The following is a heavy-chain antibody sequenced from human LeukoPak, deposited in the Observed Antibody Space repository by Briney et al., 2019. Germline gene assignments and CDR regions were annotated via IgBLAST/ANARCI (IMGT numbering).Heavy chain of an antibody. V-gene: IGHV3-7*01. CDR1: GFTFSSYW. CDR3: ARDRCSSISCFALDY. J-gene: IGHJ4*02. D-gene: IGHD2-2*01. Sequence: GGSLRLSCAASGFTFSSYWMSWVRQAPGKGLEWVANIKKDGSEKYYVDSVKGRFTIFRGNAKNSLYLQMNSLRAEDTAVYYCARDRCSSISCFALDYWGQGTLATVSS. CDR2: IKKDGSEK.